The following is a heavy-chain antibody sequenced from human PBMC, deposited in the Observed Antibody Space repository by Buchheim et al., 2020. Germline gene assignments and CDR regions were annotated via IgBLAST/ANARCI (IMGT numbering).Heavy chain of an antibody. J-gene: IGHJ5*02. CDR3: ARGGKIAVTTAAS. Sequence: QLVESGGGLVQPGGSLRLSCAASGFTFSNYWMSWVRQAPGKGLEWVANIKSDGSEKYYVDSVKGRFTISRENDKKQLSLQMNSLRDEDTAVYYCARGGKIAVTTAASWGRGTL. V-gene: IGHV3-7*03. CDR1: GFTFSNYW. D-gene: IGHD4-17*01. CDR2: IKSDGSEK.